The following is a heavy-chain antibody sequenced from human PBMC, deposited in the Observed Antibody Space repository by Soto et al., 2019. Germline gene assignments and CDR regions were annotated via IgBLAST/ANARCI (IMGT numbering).Heavy chain of an antibody. CDR2: IYYSGST. CDR3: ARRERAAGTDWWFDP. Sequence: QLQLQESGPGLVKPSETLSLTCTVSGGSISSSSFHWGWIRQPPGKGLEWIGSIYYSGSTYYSPSLKSRVTIWVDTCKNQFSLKLSSVTAADTAVYYCARRERAAGTDWWFDPWGQGTLVTVSS. J-gene: IGHJ5*02. CDR1: GGSISSSSFH. V-gene: IGHV4-39*01. D-gene: IGHD6-13*01.